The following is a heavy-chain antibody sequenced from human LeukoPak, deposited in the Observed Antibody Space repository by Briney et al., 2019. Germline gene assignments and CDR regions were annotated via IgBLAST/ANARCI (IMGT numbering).Heavy chain of an antibody. CDR2: IIPIFGTA. D-gene: IGHD3-3*01. CDR3: AREGPTIFGVVY. CDR1: GYTFTSYA. Sequence: SVKVSCKASGYTFTSYAMNWVRQAPGQGLEWMGGIIPIFGTANYAQKFQGRVTITTDESTSTAYMELSSLRSEDTAVYYCAREGPTIFGVVYWGQGTLVTVSS. J-gene: IGHJ4*02. V-gene: IGHV1-69*05.